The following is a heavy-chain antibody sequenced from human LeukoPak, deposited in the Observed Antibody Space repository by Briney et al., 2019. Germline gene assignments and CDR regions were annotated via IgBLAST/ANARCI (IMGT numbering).Heavy chain of an antibody. V-gene: IGHV3-21*01. CDR3: ARPSRRVEGAFDI. CDR2: ISSSSSYI. J-gene: IGHJ3*02. CDR1: GFTFSSYS. Sequence: PGGSLRLSCAASGFTFSSYSMNWVRQAPGKGLEWVSSISSSSSYIYYADSVKGRFTISRDNAKNSLYLQMNSLRAEDTAVYYCARPSRRVEGAFDIWGQGTMVAVSS.